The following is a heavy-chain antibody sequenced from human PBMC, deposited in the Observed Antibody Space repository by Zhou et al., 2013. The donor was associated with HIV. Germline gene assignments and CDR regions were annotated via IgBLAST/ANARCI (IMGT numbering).Heavy chain of an antibody. CDR1: GYRFNSYG. J-gene: IGHJ4*02. CDR3: ARDGPPNGFLPPDYFDY. D-gene: IGHD2-8*01. Sequence: QVQLVQSGAEVKKPGASVKVSCKPSGYRFNSYGISWVRQAPGQGLEWMGWISTYDGNTNSAQKLQGRVTMTIDTSTSTVYMELRSLRSDDTAVFYCARDGPPNGFLPPDYFDYWGQGTLVTVSS. CDR2: ISTYDGNT. V-gene: IGHV1-18*01.